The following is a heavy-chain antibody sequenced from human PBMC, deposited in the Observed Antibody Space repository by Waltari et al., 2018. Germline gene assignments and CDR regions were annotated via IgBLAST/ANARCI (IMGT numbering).Heavy chain of an antibody. Sequence: QVHLVESGGRVVHPGQSLSVSCGASRLSFSLYAMHWVRQAPGKAPEWVAVISYDETKKFYADSLKGRFTISRDNSKSTLFLQMNNLRIEDTGVYYCTRDPRGEALDGESFDSWGQGTLVTVSS. D-gene: IGHD2-21*01. CDR1: RLSFSLYA. V-gene: IGHV3-30*01. J-gene: IGHJ4*02. CDR2: ISYDETKK. CDR3: TRDPRGEALDGESFDS.